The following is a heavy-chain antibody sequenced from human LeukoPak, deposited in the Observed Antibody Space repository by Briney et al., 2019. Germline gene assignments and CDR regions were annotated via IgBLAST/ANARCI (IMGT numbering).Heavy chain of an antibody. CDR2: ISAYNGNT. D-gene: IGHD3-16*02. Sequence: ASVKVSCKASGYTFTSYGISWVRQAPGQGLEWMGWISAYNGNTNYAQKLQGRVTMTTDTSTSTAHMELRSLRSDDTAVYYCARDRDYVWGSYLDYWGQGTLVTVSS. J-gene: IGHJ4*02. CDR3: ARDRDYVWGSYLDY. CDR1: GYTFTSYG. V-gene: IGHV1-18*01.